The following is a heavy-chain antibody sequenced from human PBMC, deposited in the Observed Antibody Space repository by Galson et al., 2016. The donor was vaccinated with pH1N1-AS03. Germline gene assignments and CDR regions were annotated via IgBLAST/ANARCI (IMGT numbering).Heavy chain of an antibody. J-gene: IGHJ4*02. D-gene: IGHD3-9*01. Sequence: PALVKPTQTLTLTCTFSGFSLTTSAVGVVWIRQPPGKALEWLALIYWDDDKRYNSSLKSRLTITKDTSKNQVVFTMTNMDPVDTATYYCARTAGWLPDFWGQGTLVTVSS. V-gene: IGHV2-5*02. CDR1: GFSLTTSAVG. CDR2: IYWDDDK. CDR3: ARTAGWLPDF.